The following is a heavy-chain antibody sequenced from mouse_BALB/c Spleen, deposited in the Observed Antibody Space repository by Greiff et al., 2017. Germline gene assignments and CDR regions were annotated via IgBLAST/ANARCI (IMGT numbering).Heavy chain of an antibody. CDR2: ISYSGST. D-gene: IGHD1-1*01. CDR3: ARSSPAYYGSSYRYFDV. V-gene: IGHV3-2*02. Sequence: EVQLVESGPGLVKPSQSLSLTCTVTGYSITSDYAWNWIRQFPGNKLEWMGYISYSGSTSYNPSLKSRISITRDTSKNQFFLQLNSVTTEDTATYYCARSSPAYYGSSYRYFDVWGAGTTVTVSS. CDR1: GYSITSDYA. J-gene: IGHJ1*01.